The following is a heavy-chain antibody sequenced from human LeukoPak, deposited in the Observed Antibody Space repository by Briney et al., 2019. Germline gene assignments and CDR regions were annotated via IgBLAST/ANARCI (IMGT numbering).Heavy chain of an antibody. CDR3: AKDKYRAEWELRSGMDV. D-gene: IGHD1-26*01. V-gene: IGHV3-43*02. Sequence: GGSLRLSCAASGXTFDDYAMHWVRQAPGKGLEWVSLISGDGGSTYYADSVKGRFTISRDNSKNSLYLQMNSLRTEDTALYYCAKDKYRAEWELRSGMDVWGQGTTVTVSS. CDR1: GXTFDDYA. J-gene: IGHJ6*02. CDR2: ISGDGGST.